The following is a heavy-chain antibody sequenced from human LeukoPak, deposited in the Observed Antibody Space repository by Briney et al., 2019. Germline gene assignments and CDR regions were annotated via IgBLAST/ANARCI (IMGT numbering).Heavy chain of an antibody. D-gene: IGHD1-26*01. CDR1: GYTFSGYF. CDR3: ARAPDYSGSYLDY. CDR2: INAGSGGP. J-gene: IGHJ4*02. Sequence: GASVKVSCKTSGYTFSGYFIHWVRQAAGQGLEWMGRINAGSGGPEYAEDFQGRVTMTRDTSITTASMELSGLTSDDTAVYYCARAPDYSGSYLDYWGQGTLVTVSS. V-gene: IGHV1-2*06.